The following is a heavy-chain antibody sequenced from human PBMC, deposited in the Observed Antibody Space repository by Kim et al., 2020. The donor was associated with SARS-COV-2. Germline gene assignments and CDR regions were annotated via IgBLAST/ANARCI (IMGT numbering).Heavy chain of an antibody. CDR3: AASYSSGSLGYYGMDV. J-gene: IGHJ6*02. CDR2: ISSSGSTI. Sequence: GGSLRLSCAASGFTFSSYEMNWVRQAPGKGLEWVSYISSSGSTIYYADSVKGRFTISRDNAKNSLYLQMNSLRAEDTAVYYCAASYSSGSLGYYGMDVWGQGTTVTVSS. CDR1: GFTFSSYE. D-gene: IGHD6-19*01. V-gene: IGHV3-48*03.